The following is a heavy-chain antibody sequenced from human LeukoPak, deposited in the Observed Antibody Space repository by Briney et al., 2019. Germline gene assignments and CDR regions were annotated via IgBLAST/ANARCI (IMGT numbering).Heavy chain of an antibody. CDR3: ARDERVPPTPTYGDSPGYYYGMDV. D-gene: IGHD4-17*01. CDR1: GYTFTSYG. Sequence: ASVKVSCKASGYTFTSYGISWVRQAPGQGLEWMGWISAYNGNTNYAQKLQGRVTMTTDTSTSTAYMELRSLRSDDTAVYYCARDERVPPTPTYGDSPGYYYGMDVWGQGTTVTVSS. CDR2: ISAYNGNT. J-gene: IGHJ6*02. V-gene: IGHV1-18*01.